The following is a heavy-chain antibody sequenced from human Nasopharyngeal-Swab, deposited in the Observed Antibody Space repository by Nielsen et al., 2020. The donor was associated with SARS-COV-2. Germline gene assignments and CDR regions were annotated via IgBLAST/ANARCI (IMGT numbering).Heavy chain of an antibody. CDR2: INHSGST. Sequence: SETLSLTCAVYGGSFSGYYWSWIRQPPGKGLGWIGEINHSGSTNYNPSLKSRVTISVDTSKNQFSLKLSSVTAADTAVYYCARQLDCSSTSCPAGEFDYWGQGTLVTVSS. D-gene: IGHD2-2*01. V-gene: IGHV4-34*01. J-gene: IGHJ4*02. CDR1: GGSFSGYY. CDR3: ARQLDCSSTSCPAGEFDY.